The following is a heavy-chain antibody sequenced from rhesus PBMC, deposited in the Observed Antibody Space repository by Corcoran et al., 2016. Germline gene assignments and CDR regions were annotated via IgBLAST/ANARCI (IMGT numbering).Heavy chain of an antibody. CDR2: IDPSDSET. V-gene: IGHV5-20*02. CDR1: GYSFTSYR. CDR3: AKMSPGAEYFEF. D-gene: IGHD1-38*01. J-gene: IGHJ1*01. Sequence: EVQLVQSGAEVKRPGESLKISCKTYGYSFTSYRISWVSQVPGKGLEWMRAIDPSDSETRYSPSFQGQVTISADKSNSTAYLQWSSLKASDTATYYCAKMSPGAEYFEFWGQGALVTVSS.